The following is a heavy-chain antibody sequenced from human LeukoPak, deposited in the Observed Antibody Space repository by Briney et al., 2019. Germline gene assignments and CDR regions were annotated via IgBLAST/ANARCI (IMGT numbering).Heavy chain of an antibody. V-gene: IGHV1-69*05. J-gene: IGHJ5*02. CDR3: ARVSTVTTDSWFDP. Sequence: SVKVSCEASGGTFSSYAISWVRQAPGQGLEWMGGIIPIFGTANSAQKFQGRVTITTDESTSTAYMELSSLRAEDTAVYYCARVSTVTTDSWFDPWGQGTLVTVSS. CDR2: IIPIFGTA. CDR1: GGTFSSYA. D-gene: IGHD4-17*01.